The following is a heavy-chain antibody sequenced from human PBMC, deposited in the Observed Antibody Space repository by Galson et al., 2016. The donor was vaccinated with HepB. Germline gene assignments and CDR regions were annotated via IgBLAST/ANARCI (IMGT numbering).Heavy chain of an antibody. CDR3: ARDLGFDGRGALAVQDVF. CDR2: IIPVLGIS. D-gene: IGHD6-19*01. V-gene: IGHV1-69*04. Sequence: SVKVSCKASGGTFSNFTITWVRQAPGQRLEWMGRIIPVLGISNYARKFQGRVTITADKSTSTAYMEMSNLRSADTAVYFCARDLGFDGRGALAVQDVFWGQGTLVTVSS. J-gene: IGHJ4*02. CDR1: GGTFSNFT.